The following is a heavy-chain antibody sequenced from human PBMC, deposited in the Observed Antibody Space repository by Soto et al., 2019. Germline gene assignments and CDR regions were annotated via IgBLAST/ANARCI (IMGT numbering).Heavy chain of an antibody. CDR3: AKAGRAAAGNYYYYGLDV. D-gene: IGHD6-13*01. CDR2: ISLSGGTT. V-gene: IGHV3-23*01. J-gene: IGHJ6*02. CDR1: GFTFTNYA. Sequence: EVQLLESGGGLVQPGGSLRLSCAASGFTFTNYAMSWVRQVLGKGLEWVSEISLSGGTTYYADSVKGRFTISRDNSKNTLYLQMSSLRAEDTAVYYCAKAGRAAAGNYYYYGLDVWGQGTTVTVSS.